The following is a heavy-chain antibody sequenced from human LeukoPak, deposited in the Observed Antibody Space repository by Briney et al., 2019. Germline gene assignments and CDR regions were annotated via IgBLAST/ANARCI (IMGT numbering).Heavy chain of an antibody. D-gene: IGHD3-9*01. CDR3: VKPTYYETSAGSRGGFEL. CDR1: GFTFSSFG. J-gene: IGHJ4*02. Sequence: GGSLRLSCAASGFTFSSFGMHWVRQAPGKGLEWVAAIAYDGSTEEYADSVKGRFTISRDNSRSTLSLQMNSPTEEDTAIFHCVKPTYYETSAGSRGGFELWGQGTLVTVTS. V-gene: IGHV3-30*18. CDR2: IAYDGSTE.